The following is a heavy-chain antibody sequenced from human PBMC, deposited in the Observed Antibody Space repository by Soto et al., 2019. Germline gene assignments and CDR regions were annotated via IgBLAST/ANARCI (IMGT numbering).Heavy chain of an antibody. J-gene: IGHJ4*02. D-gene: IGHD1-26*01. Sequence: QLQLQESGPGLVKPSETLSLICSVSGGPISSSGHFWARIRQPPGRGLEWLATIYYTGTTYYNPSLKSRLTISMDTSKDQFSLDLTSMTAADTALYFCARRVYSGSGRDYFDRWGQGSLVTVSS. CDR2: IYYTGTT. CDR3: ARRVYSGSGRDYFDR. CDR1: GGPISSSGHF. V-gene: IGHV4-39*01.